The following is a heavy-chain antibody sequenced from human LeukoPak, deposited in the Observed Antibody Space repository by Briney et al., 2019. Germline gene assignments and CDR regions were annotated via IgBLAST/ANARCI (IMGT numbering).Heavy chain of an antibody. CDR3: ARVVLPLGYCSGGSCYLAY. V-gene: IGHV1-18*01. J-gene: IGHJ4*02. D-gene: IGHD2-15*01. Sequence: ASVKVSCKASGYTFTSYGISWVRQAPGQGLEWMGWISAYNGNTNYAQKLQGRVTMTTDTSTSTAYMELRSLRSDDTAVYYCARVVLPLGYCSGGSCYLAYWGQGALVTVSS. CDR2: ISAYNGNT. CDR1: GYTFTSYG.